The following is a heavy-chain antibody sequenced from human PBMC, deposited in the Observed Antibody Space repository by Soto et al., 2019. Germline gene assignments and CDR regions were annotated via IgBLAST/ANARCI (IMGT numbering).Heavy chain of an antibody. D-gene: IGHD3-10*01. Sequence: QVTLKESGPVLVKATETLTLTCSISGFSLTTGRMGVSWIRQPPGKALEWLAHIFSNNERSYTTSLQNRLSISADNSKRQVVLTMTDVGPVDTATYFCARLVADSSWCYYGLDVWGQGASVTVS. V-gene: IGHV2-26*03. CDR1: GFSLTTGRMG. CDR2: IFSNNER. CDR3: ARLVADSSWCYYGLDV. J-gene: IGHJ6*02.